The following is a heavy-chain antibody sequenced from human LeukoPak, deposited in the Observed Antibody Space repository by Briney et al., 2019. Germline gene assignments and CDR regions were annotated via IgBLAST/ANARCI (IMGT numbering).Heavy chain of an antibody. Sequence: GGSLRLSCAASGFTFSSYSMNWVRQAPGKGLEWVSSISSSSSYIYYADSVKGRFTISRDNAKNSLYLQMNSLRAEDTAVYYCARGALSSAGENLDYWGQGTLVTVSS. V-gene: IGHV3-21*01. D-gene: IGHD3-22*01. CDR3: ARGALSSAGENLDY. CDR1: GFTFSSYS. J-gene: IGHJ4*02. CDR2: ISSSSSYI.